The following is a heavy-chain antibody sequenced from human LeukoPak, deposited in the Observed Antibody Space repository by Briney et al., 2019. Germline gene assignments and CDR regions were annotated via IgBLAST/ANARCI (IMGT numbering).Heavy chain of an antibody. Sequence: ASVKVSCKASGYTFTSYYMHWVRQAPGQGLEWMGGIIPIFGTANYAQKLQGRVTMTTDTSTSTAYMELRSLRSDDTAVYYCARGILTGYFHYYYYYMDVWGKGTTVTVSS. CDR3: ARGILTGYFHYYYYYMDV. V-gene: IGHV1-18*04. J-gene: IGHJ6*03. CDR1: GYTFTSYY. CDR2: IIPIFGTA. D-gene: IGHD3-9*01.